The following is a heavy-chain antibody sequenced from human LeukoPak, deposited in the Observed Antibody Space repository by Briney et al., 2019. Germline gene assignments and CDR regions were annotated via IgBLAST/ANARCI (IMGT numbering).Heavy chain of an antibody. CDR3: ARGIAAAAPYYGVDV. J-gene: IGHJ6*02. Sequence: ASVKVSCKASGGTFSSYAISWVRQAPGQGLEWMGRIIPILGIANYAQKFQGRVTITADKSTSTAYMELSSLRSEDTAVYYCARGIAAAAPYYGVDVWGQGTTVTVSS. CDR2: IIPILGIA. V-gene: IGHV1-69*04. D-gene: IGHD6-13*01. CDR1: GGTFSSYA.